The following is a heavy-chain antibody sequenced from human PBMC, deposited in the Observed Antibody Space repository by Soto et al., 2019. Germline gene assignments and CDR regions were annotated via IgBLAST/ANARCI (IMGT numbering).Heavy chain of an antibody. CDR1: GVTFRNHC. CDR3: ARAIGATDAF. Sequence: GGSLRLSCAASGVTFRNHCIHWVRQATGKGLGWVANINHDGDTKYYVESVKDRFTISRDNDKKSLYLQMNNLRAEDTALYYCARAIGATDAFWGQGTLVTVSS. J-gene: IGHJ4*02. CDR2: INHDGDTK. V-gene: IGHV3-7*01. D-gene: IGHD2-21*02.